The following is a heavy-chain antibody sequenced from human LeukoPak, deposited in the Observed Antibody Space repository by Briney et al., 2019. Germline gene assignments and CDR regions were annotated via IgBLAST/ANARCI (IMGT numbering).Heavy chain of an antibody. Sequence: GSLRLSCAASGFTFSTYNMNWVRQAPGKGLEWIGEINHSGSTNYNPSLKSRVTISVDTSKNQFSLKLSSVTAADTAVYYCARDSSGWYGRYYFDYWGQGTLVTVSS. J-gene: IGHJ4*02. D-gene: IGHD6-19*01. V-gene: IGHV4-34*01. CDR1: GFTFSTYN. CDR2: INHSGST. CDR3: ARDSSGWYGRYYFDY.